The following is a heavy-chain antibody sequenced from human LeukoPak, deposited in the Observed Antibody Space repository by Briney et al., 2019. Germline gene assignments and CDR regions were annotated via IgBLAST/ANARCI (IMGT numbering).Heavy chain of an antibody. V-gene: IGHV3-9*01. CDR3: AKDDYYDSSGYLGG. CDR1: GFTFDDYA. Sequence: GRSLRLSCAASGFTFDDYAMHWVRQAPGKGLEWVSDINWNSGSIGYADSVKGRFTISRDNAKNSLYLQMNTLSAEDTALYYCAKDDYYDSSGYLGGWGQGTLVTVSS. CDR2: INWNSGSI. D-gene: IGHD3-22*01. J-gene: IGHJ4*02.